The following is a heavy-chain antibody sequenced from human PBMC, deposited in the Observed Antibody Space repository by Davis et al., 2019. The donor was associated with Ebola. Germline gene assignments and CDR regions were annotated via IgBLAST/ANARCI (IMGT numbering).Heavy chain of an antibody. D-gene: IGHD3-3*01. CDR2: INHSGST. J-gene: IGHJ4*02. Sequence: MPSETLSLTCAVYGGSFSGYYWSWIRQPPGKGLEWIGEINHSGSTNYNPSLKSRVTISVDTSKNQFSLKLSSVTAADTAVYYCARGHLTAIFGVARTPFDYWGQGTLVTVSS. CDR3: ARGHLTAIFGVARTPFDY. CDR1: GGSFSGYY. V-gene: IGHV4-34*01.